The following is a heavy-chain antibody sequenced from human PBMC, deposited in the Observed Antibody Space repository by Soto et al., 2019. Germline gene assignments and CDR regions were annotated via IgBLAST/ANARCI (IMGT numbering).Heavy chain of an antibody. CDR1: GLTVSSNY. Sequence: EVQLVESGGGLVQRGGSLRLSCAASGLTVSSNYMSWVRQAPGKGLEWLSVIYSDGTTYYGDSVKGRFTISRDNSKNTLYLQMTSLRAEDTAVYYCARAAGLYWGQGTLVSVSS. D-gene: IGHD3-10*01. CDR3: ARAAGLY. V-gene: IGHV3-66*01. CDR2: IYSDGTT. J-gene: IGHJ4*02.